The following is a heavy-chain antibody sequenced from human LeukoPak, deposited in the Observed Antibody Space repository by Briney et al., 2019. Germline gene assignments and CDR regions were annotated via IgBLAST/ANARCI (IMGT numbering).Heavy chain of an antibody. V-gene: IGHV3-23*01. CDR3: AKVVVVPAANSPPDDY. J-gene: IGHJ4*02. CDR1: GFTFSSYA. D-gene: IGHD2-2*01. Sequence: GGSLRLSCAASGFTFSSYAMGWVRQAPGKGLEWVSAISGSGGSTYYADSVKGRFTISRDNSKNTLYLQMNSLRAEDTAVYYCAKVVVVPAANSPPDDYWGQGTLVTVSS. CDR2: ISGSGGST.